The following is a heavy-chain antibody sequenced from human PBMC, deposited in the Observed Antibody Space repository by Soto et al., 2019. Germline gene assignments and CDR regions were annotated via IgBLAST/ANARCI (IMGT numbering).Heavy chain of an antibody. CDR3: GKEWVYDSSGWSFDY. J-gene: IGHJ4*02. V-gene: IGHV3-30*18. CDR2: ISDDGSNK. CDR1: GFTFSSYG. D-gene: IGHD3-22*01. Sequence: QVQLVESGGGVVQPGRSQRLSCAASGFTFSSYGMHWVRQAPGKGLEWVAVISDDGSNKYYADSVKGRFTISRDNSKNTLYLQMNSLRAEDTAVYYCGKEWVYDSSGWSFDYWGQGTLVTVSS.